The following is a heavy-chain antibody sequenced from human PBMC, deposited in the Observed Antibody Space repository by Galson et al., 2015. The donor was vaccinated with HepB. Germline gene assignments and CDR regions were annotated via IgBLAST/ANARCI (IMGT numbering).Heavy chain of an antibody. V-gene: IGHV4-59*01. Sequence: SETLSLTCTVSGGSISSYYWSWIRQPPGKGLEWIGYIYYSGSTNYNPSLKSRVTISVDTSKNQFSLKLSSVTAADTAVYYCARVGYSYGLLGASDIWGQGTMVTVSS. J-gene: IGHJ3*02. CDR2: IYYSGST. CDR3: ARVGYSYGLLGASDI. CDR1: GGSISSYY. D-gene: IGHD5-18*01.